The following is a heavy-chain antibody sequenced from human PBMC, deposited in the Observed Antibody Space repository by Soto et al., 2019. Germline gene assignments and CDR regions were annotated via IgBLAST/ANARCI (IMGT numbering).Heavy chain of an antibody. CDR2: IYHSGST. J-gene: IGHJ4*02. CDR1: GGSISSGGYS. CDR3: AREFSNSPEAFDS. D-gene: IGHD6-6*01. V-gene: IGHV4-30-2*01. Sequence: SETLSLTCAVSGGSISSGGYSWSWIRQPPGKGLEWIGYIYHSGSTYYNPSLKSRVTISVDRSKNQFSLKLSSVTAADTAVYYCAREFSNSPEAFDSWGQGSLVTVSS.